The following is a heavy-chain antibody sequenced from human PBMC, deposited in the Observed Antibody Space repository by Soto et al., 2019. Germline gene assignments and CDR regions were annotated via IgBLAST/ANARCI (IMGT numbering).Heavy chain of an antibody. CDR1: GGTFSSYT. CDR3: ALYCSGGSCLNYFDY. CDR2: IIPILGIA. J-gene: IGHJ4*02. Sequence: QVQLVQSGAEVKKPGSSVKVSCKASGGTFSSYTISWVRQAPGQGLEWMGRIIPILGIANYAQKFQGRVTITADKSTSSAYRELSSLRSEDTAVYYCALYCSGGSCLNYFDYWGQGTLVTVSS. D-gene: IGHD2-15*01. V-gene: IGHV1-69*02.